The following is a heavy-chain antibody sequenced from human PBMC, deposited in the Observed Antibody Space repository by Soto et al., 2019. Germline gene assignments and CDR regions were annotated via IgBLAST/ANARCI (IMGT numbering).Heavy chain of an antibody. Sequence: QVQLQESGPGLVKPSETLSLTCTVSGGSISRGGYYWSWIRQNTGKGLEWIGYTYNSLSTYSYPSLKSRVTISVDTSKNPFSLKLTSVTAADTSVYYCARDAAPWGQGTLVTVSS. CDR1: GGSISRGGYY. CDR3: ARDAAP. CDR2: TYNSLST. V-gene: IGHV4-31*03. J-gene: IGHJ5*02.